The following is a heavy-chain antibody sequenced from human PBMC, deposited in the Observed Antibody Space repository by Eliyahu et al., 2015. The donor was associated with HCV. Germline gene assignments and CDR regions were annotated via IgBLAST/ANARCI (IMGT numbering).Heavy chain of an antibody. D-gene: IGHD5-12*01. J-gene: IGHJ5*02. CDR1: GYXFTGYY. CDR2: INPNSGGT. V-gene: IGHV1-2*02. CDR3: ARDVDPPERVNPIVATA. Sequence: QVQLVQSGAEVKKPGASVKVSCKASGYXFTGYYMHWVRQAPGQGLEWMGWINPNSGGTNYAQKFQGRVTMTRDTSISTAYMELSRLRSDDTAVYYCARDVDPPERVNPIVATAWGQGTLVTVSS.